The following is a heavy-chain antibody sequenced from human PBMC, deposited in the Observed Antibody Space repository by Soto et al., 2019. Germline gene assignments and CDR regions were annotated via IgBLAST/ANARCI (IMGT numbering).Heavy chain of an antibody. CDR2: ITNNGDTT. J-gene: IGHJ3*01. D-gene: IGHD5-12*01. V-gene: IGHV3-23*04. Sequence: EKQLVESGGALAQPGGSLRLSCVGSGFTFSIYALTWVRQAPGKGLEWVSLITNNGDTTFFGDSVKGRFSISRDNSKNTLYLQLENLRAEDTAGYYCARSAGYGGAFDVWGQGTMVAVSS. CDR1: GFTFSIYA. CDR3: ARSAGYGGAFDV.